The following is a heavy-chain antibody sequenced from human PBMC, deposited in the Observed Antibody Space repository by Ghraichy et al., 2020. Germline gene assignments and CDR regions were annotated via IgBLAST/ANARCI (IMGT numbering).Heavy chain of an antibody. CDR1: GFSLSNSGMR. CDR2: VDWDDFK. J-gene: IGHJ4*02. V-gene: IGHV2-70*04. Sequence: SGPTLVKPTQTLRLTCTFSGFSLSNSGMRVSWIRQPPGGALEWLARVDWDDFKSYSASLRNRLAISKDTSKNQVVLTMTNMDPQDSGTYYCARLLDDYNHDHWGQGTLVTVSS. CDR3: ARLLDDYNHDH. D-gene: IGHD4-11*01.